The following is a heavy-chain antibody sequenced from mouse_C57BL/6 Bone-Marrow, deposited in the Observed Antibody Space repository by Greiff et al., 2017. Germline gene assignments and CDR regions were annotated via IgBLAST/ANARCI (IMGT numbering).Heavy chain of an antibody. V-gene: IGHV5-16*01. CDR2: INYDGSST. J-gene: IGHJ3*01. D-gene: IGHD2-12*01. CDR1: GFTFSDYY. CDR3: ARGASYISSACFAY. Sequence: EVQRVESEGGLVQPGSSMKLSCTASGFTFSDYYMAWVRQVPEKGLEWVANINYDGSSTYYLDSLKSRFILSRDNAKNILYLQMSSLKSEDTATYYCARGASYISSACFAYWGQGTLVTVSA.